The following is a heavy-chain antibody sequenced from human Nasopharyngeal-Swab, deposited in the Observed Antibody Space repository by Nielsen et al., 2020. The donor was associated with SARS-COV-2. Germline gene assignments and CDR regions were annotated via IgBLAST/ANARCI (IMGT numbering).Heavy chain of an antibody. V-gene: IGHV4-59*08. D-gene: IGHD5-12*01. CDR3: ARKSGWLGAFDI. Sequence: SETLSLTCTVSGGSISSYYWSWIRPPPGQGLEWIGYIYYSGSTNYNPSLKSRVTISVDTSKNQFSLKLSSVTAADTAVYYCARKSGWLGAFDIWGQGTMVTVSS. CDR2: IYYSGST. CDR1: GGSISSYY. J-gene: IGHJ3*02.